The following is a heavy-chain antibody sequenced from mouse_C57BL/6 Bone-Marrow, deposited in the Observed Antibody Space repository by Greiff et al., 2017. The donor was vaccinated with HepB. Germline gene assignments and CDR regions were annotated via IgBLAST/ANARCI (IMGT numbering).Heavy chain of an antibody. J-gene: IGHJ4*01. V-gene: IGHV14-4*01. CDR2: IDPENGDT. D-gene: IGHD1-1*01. Sequence: EVQLQQSGAELVRPGASVKLSCTASGFNIKDDYMHWVKQRPEQGLEWIGWIDPENGDTEYASKFQGKATITADTSSNTAYLQLSSLTSEDTAVYYCTTCYYGSSYAMDYWGQETSVTVSS. CDR1: GFNIKDDY. CDR3: TTCYYGSSYAMDY.